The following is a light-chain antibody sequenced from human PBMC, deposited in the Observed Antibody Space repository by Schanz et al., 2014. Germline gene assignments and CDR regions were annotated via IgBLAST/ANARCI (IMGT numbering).Light chain of an antibody. CDR3: TSYTTSGTDVV. CDR1: SSDVGGYNF. V-gene: IGLV2-14*01. Sequence: QSALTQPASVSGSPGQSITISCTGTSSDVGGYNFVSWYQQHPGKAPKLMIYDVSNRPSGVSYRFSGSKSGNTASLTISGLQADDEADYYCTSYTTSGTDVVFGGGTKLTVL. CDR2: DVS. J-gene: IGLJ2*01.